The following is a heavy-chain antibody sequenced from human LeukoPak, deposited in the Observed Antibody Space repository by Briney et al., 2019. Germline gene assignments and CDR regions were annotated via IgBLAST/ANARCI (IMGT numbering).Heavy chain of an antibody. D-gene: IGHD4-17*01. Sequence: GGSLRLSCAASGFTFSSYWMHWVRQAPGKGLVWVSRINSDGSSTSYADSVKGRFTISRDNAKNTLYLQMNSLGAEDTAVYYCARNDYGDYGSFDYWGQGTLVTVSS. CDR3: ARNDYGDYGSFDY. CDR1: GFTFSSYW. CDR2: INSDGSST. V-gene: IGHV3-74*01. J-gene: IGHJ4*02.